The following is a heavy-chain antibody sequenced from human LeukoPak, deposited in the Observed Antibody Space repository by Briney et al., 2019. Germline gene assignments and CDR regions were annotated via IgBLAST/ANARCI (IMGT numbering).Heavy chain of an antibody. J-gene: IGHJ3*02. CDR2: ISWNSGSI. D-gene: IGHD2-2*01. CDR3: ARSSEFSCSSTSCYGDAFDI. V-gene: IGHV3-9*03. CDR1: GFTFDDYA. Sequence: GGSLRLSCAASGFTFDDYAMHWVRQAPGKGLEWVSGISWNSGSIGYADSVKGRFTISRDNAKNSLYLQMNSLRAEDMALYYCARSSEFSCSSTSCYGDAFDIWGQGTMVTVSS.